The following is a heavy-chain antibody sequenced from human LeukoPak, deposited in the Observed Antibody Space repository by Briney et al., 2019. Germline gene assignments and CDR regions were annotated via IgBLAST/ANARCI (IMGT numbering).Heavy chain of an antibody. CDR1: GGSISSGGYY. CDR2: IYYSGST. Sequence: SETLSLTCTVSGGSISSGGYYWSWIRQHPGKGLEWIGYIYYSGSTYYNPSLKSRVTISVDTSKNQFSMKLSSVNAADTAVYYCARAGDIVVVPAAGQDWFDPWGQGTLVTVSS. J-gene: IGHJ5*02. D-gene: IGHD2-2*01. CDR3: ARAGDIVVVPAAGQDWFDP. V-gene: IGHV4-31*03.